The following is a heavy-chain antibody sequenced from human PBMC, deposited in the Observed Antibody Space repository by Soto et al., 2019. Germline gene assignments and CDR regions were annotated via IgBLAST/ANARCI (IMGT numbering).Heavy chain of an antibody. CDR2: ISPYTGNT. Sequence: QVQLVQSGDEVKKPGASVKVSCKASGYIFVNYGIAWVRQAPRQGLEWMGWISPYTGNTHSASKVQGRLTMTTDTSTSPAYMDLGSPTSDETAVYYCVMVDNYVTPTPQDVWGQGTTVTVSS. V-gene: IGHV1-18*01. CDR3: VMVDNYVTPTPQDV. D-gene: IGHD3-16*01. CDR1: GYIFVNYG. J-gene: IGHJ6*02.